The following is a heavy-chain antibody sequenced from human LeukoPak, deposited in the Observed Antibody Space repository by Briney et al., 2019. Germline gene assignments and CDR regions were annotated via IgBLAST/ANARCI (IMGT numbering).Heavy chain of an antibody. Sequence: QTGGSLRLSCAASGFTFSSYEMNWVRQAPGKGLEWVSAIIGSGGTYYADSVKGRFTISRDNSRNILYLQMNSLRAEDTALYYCAKDIRLSVGTSPFDYWGQGTLVTVSS. CDR1: GFTFSSYE. V-gene: IGHV3-23*01. D-gene: IGHD4-23*01. J-gene: IGHJ4*02. CDR2: IIGSGGT. CDR3: AKDIRLSVGTSPFDY.